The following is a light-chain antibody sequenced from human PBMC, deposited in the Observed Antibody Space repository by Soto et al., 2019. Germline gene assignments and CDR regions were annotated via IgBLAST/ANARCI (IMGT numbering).Light chain of an antibody. Sequence: EIVMTQSPATLSVSPGETATLSCRASQSVSNNVAWYQQKPGQAPRLLIYGASTRATGIPDRFSGSGSGTEFSLTISRLEPEDFAVYYCHQYGISPFGGGTKVDIK. CDR2: GAS. CDR3: HQYGISP. J-gene: IGKJ4*01. CDR1: QSVSNN. V-gene: IGKV3-15*01.